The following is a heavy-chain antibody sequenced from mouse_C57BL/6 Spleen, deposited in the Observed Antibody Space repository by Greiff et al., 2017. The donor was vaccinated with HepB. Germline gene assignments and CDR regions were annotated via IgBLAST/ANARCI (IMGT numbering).Heavy chain of an antibody. CDR1: GYAFSSSW. V-gene: IGHV1-82*01. J-gene: IGHJ4*01. Sequence: QVQLQQSGPELVKPGASVKISCKASGYAFSSSWMNWVKQRPGKGLEWIGRIYPGDGDTNYNGKFKGKATLTADKSSSTAYMQLSSLTSEDSAVYFCARKNYGPRRAMDYWGQGTSVTVSS. D-gene: IGHD1-1*01. CDR2: IYPGDGDT. CDR3: ARKNYGPRRAMDY.